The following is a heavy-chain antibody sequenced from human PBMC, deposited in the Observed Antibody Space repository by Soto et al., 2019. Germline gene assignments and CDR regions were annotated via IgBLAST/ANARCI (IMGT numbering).Heavy chain of an antibody. CDR1: GFTFSSYW. CDR2: IKQDGSEK. Sequence: GGSLRLSCAASGFTFSSYWMSWVRQAPGKGLEWVGNIKQDGSEKYYVDSVKGRFTISRDNAKNSLYLQMNSLRAEDTAVYYCARGYYYDGSGYFDYWGQGTLVTVSS. CDR3: ARGYYYDGSGYFDY. V-gene: IGHV3-7*04. J-gene: IGHJ4*02. D-gene: IGHD3-22*01.